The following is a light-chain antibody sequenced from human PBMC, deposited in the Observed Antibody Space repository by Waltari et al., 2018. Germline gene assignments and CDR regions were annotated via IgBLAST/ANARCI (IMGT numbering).Light chain of an antibody. V-gene: IGKV3-20*01. CDR3: QHYVRLPAT. CDR2: AAS. CDR1: QSVGMT. J-gene: IGKJ1*01. Sequence: EIVLTQSPGTLSLSPGERATLSCRASQSVGMTLAWYQQKPGQAPRLLIYAASNRATGIPDRFSGSGSGTDFSLTISRLEPEDFAMYYCQHYVRLPATFGQGTKVAIK.